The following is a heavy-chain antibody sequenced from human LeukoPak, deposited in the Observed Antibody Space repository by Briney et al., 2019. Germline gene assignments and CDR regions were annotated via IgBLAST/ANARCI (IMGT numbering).Heavy chain of an antibody. CDR2: ISWNSGSI. CDR1: GFTFDDYA. V-gene: IGHV3-9*01. J-gene: IGHJ4*02. D-gene: IGHD1-26*01. Sequence: LAGGSLRLSCAASGFTFDDYAMHWVRQAPGKVLELVSGISWNSGSIGYADSVKGRFTISRDNAKNSLYLQMNSLRAEDTALYYCAKDMSGSYGPFDYWGQGTLVTVSS. CDR3: AKDMSGSYGPFDY.